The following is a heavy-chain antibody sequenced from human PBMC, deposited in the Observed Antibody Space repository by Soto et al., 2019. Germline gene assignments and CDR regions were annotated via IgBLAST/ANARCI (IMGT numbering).Heavy chain of an antibody. Sequence: ASVKVSRKASGYTLTTYAMHLVRQAPGQRLEWMGWINAGNGNTKYSQKFQGRVTITRDTSASTAYMELSSLRSEDTAVYYCASIAVAGTHDYWGQGTVVTVSS. V-gene: IGHV1-3*01. CDR2: INAGNGNT. D-gene: IGHD6-19*01. CDR1: GYTLTTYA. J-gene: IGHJ4*02. CDR3: ASIAVAGTHDY.